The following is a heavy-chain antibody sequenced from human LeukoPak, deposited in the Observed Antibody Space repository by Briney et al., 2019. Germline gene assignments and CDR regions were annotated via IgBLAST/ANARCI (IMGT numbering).Heavy chain of an antibody. J-gene: IGHJ4*02. Sequence: ASVKVSCKASGYTFTSYYMHWVRQAPGQGLEWMGIINPSGGSTSYAQKFQGRVTITTDESTSTAYMELSSLRSEDTAVYYCARAGDDYDFWSGLSYYFDYWGQGTLVTVSS. CDR3: ARAGDDYDFWSGLSYYFDY. CDR2: INPSGGST. D-gene: IGHD3-3*01. V-gene: IGHV1-46*01. CDR1: GYTFTSYY.